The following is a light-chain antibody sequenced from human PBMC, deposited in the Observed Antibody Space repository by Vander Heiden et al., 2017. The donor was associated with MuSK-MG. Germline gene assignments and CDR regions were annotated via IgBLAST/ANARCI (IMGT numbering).Light chain of an antibody. CDR1: QSVSSSY. J-gene: IGKJ3*01. CDR2: GAS. Sequence: EIVLTQSPGTLPLSPGERATLSCRASQSVSSSYFAWYQQKPGQAPRLLIYGASSRATGIPDRFSGSGSGTDFTLTISRLEPEDFAVYYCQQYGSSPFTFGPGTKVDIK. V-gene: IGKV3-20*01. CDR3: QQYGSSPFT.